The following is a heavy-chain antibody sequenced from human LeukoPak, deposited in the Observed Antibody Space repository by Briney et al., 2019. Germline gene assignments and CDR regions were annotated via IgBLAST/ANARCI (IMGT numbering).Heavy chain of an antibody. D-gene: IGHD4-17*01. J-gene: IGHJ4*02. CDR1: GFTFSSDA. CDR2: ISGSGGST. CDR3: ANVHYGDTTGYFDY. V-gene: IGHV3-23*01. Sequence: GGSLRLSCAASGFTFSSDAMSWVRQAPGKGLEWVSSISGSGGSTYYADSVKGRFTIARDNAKNTLYLQMNSLRAEDTAVYYCANVHYGDTTGYFDYWGQGTLVTVSS.